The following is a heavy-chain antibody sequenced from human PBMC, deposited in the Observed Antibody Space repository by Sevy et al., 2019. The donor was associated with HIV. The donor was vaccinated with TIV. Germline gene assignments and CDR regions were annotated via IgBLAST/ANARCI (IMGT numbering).Heavy chain of an antibody. J-gene: IGHJ6*02. D-gene: IGHD6-13*01. V-gene: IGHV1-46*01. CDR1: GYTFTSNY. Sequence: ASVKVSCKASGYTFTSNYMHWVRQAPGQGLEWMGIINPSGVSASYAQKFQGRVTVTRDTSTSTVYMELSSLRSEDTAVYYCARDRAAAGKKYYYYGMDVWGQGTTLTVSS. CDR2: INPSGVSA. CDR3: ARDRAAAGKKYYYYGMDV.